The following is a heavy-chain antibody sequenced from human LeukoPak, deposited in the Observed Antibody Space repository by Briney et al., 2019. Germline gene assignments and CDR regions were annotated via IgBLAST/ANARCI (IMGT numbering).Heavy chain of an antibody. CDR1: GFTFDDYA. V-gene: IGHV3-9*01. CDR3: AKAPSGIAVAGYFDY. Sequence: GGSLRLSCAASGFTFDDYAMHWVRQAPGKGLEWVSGISWNSGSIGYADSVKGRFTISRDNAKNFLYLQMNSLRAEDTALYYCAKAPSGIAVAGYFDYWGQGTLVTVSS. CDR2: ISWNSGSI. D-gene: IGHD6-19*01. J-gene: IGHJ4*02.